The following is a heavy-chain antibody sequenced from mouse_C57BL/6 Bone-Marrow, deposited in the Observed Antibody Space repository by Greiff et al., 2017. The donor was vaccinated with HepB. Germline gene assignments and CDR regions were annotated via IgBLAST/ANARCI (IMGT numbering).Heavy chain of an antibody. D-gene: IGHD2-2*01. CDR2: GQGLEWIG. Sequence: VMLMESGPELARPWASVKISCQAFYTFSRRVHFAIRDTNYWMQWVKQRPGQGLEWIGDIYPGNGDTSYYQKLKGKATLTADKSSSIAYLQLISLTSEDSAGYYCACLYYGYDGYYFDCWGQGTTLTVSS. CDR3: SEDSAGYYCACLYYGYDGYYFDC. CDR1: YTFSRRVH. V-gene: IGHV1-87*01. J-gene: IGHJ2*01.